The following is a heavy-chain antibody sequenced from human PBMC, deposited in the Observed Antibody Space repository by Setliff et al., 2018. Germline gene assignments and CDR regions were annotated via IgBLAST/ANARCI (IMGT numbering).Heavy chain of an antibody. D-gene: IGHD1-1*01. Sequence: KPSETLSLTCNVSGASVSSHYWDWIRQPPGKGLEWIGFISYSGITTYNVSLKSRLTISLDTSKNQFSLTLSSVTAADTAVYYCARTGTYRYFDYWGQGTRVTVSS. V-gene: IGHV4-59*08. CDR1: GASVSSHY. CDR2: ISYSGIT. J-gene: IGHJ4*02. CDR3: ARTGTYRYFDY.